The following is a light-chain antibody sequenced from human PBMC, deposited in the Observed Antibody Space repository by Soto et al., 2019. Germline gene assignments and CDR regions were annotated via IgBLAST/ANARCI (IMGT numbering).Light chain of an antibody. CDR1: QSVSSSY. CDR2: GAS. V-gene: IGKV3-20*01. Sequence: EIVLTQSPGTLSLSPGERATLSCRASQSVSSSYLAWYQQKPGQAPGLLIYGASSRATGIPDRFSGSGSGTDFTLTISRLEPEDFAVYYCQQYGSPLTFGGGTKVDIK. J-gene: IGKJ4*01. CDR3: QQYGSPLT.